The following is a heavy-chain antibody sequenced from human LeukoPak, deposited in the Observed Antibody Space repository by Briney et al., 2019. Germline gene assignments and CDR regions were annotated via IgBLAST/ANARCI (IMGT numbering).Heavy chain of an antibody. CDR1: GFTFSSYG. CDR3: ARDRGYSYALQYYFDY. J-gene: IGHJ4*02. D-gene: IGHD5-18*01. V-gene: IGHV3-30*01. CDR2: ISDDGSNK. Sequence: GRSLRLSCAASGFTFSSYGIHWVRQAPGKGLEWVAFISDDGSNKYYADSVKGRFTISRDNSKNTVYLQMNSLRAEDTAVYYCARDRGYSYALQYYFDYWGQGTLVTVSS.